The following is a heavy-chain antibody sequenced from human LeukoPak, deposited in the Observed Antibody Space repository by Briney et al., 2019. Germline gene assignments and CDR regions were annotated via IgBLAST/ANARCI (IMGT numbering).Heavy chain of an antibody. V-gene: IGHV3-30*03. CDR3: ARERWGIAAAGTYFQH. D-gene: IGHD6-13*01. CDR2: ISYDGSNK. Sequence: GGSLRLSCAASGFTFSSYGMHWVRQAPGKGLEGVAVISYDGSNKYYADSVKGRFTISRDNSKNTLNMQMNSLRAEDTAVYYCARERWGIAAAGTYFQHWGQGTLVTVSS. CDR1: GFTFSSYG. J-gene: IGHJ1*01.